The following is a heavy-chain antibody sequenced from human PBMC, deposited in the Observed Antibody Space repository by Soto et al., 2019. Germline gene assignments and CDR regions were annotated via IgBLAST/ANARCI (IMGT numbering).Heavy chain of an antibody. D-gene: IGHD3-3*01. CDR2: IYWDDDK. J-gene: IGHJ4*02. CDR3: AHTTTYYDLGSGYYYY. Sequence: QITLKESGPTLVKPTQTLTLTCTFSGFSLSTSGVGVGWIRQPPGKALEWLALIYWDDDKRYSPSLKSRLTITKDTSKNQVVLTMTNLDPVDTATYYCAHTTTYYDLGSGYYYYWGQGTLVTVSS. CDR1: GFSLSTSGVG. V-gene: IGHV2-5*02.